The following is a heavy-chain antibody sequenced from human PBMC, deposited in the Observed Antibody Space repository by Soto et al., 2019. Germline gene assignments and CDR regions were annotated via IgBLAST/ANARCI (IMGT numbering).Heavy chain of an antibody. CDR2: IGGSGGTT. CDR1: GFTFSSYA. D-gene: IGHD3-22*01. V-gene: IGHV3-23*01. J-gene: IGHJ4*02. Sequence: PGGSLRLSCAASGFTFSSYAMNWVRQAPGKGLEWVSAIGGSGGTTYYADSVKGRFTISRDNAKSSLFLQMNSLRDEDTAVYYCARDPNYYDSSGNAGYWGQGTLVTVSS. CDR3: ARDPNYYDSSGNAGY.